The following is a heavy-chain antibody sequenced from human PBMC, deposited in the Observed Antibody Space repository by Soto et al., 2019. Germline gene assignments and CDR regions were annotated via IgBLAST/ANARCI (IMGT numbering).Heavy chain of an antibody. V-gene: IGHV4-34*01. CDR2: INHSGST. CDR1: GGSFSGYY. D-gene: IGHD3-10*01. CDR3: ARGLWFGELSSGMDV. Sequence: NPSETLSLTCAVYGGSFSGYYWSWIRQPPGKGLEWIGEINHSGSTNYNPSLKSRVTISVDTSKNQFSLKLSSVTAADTAVYYCARGLWFGELSSGMDVWGQGTTVTVSS. J-gene: IGHJ6*02.